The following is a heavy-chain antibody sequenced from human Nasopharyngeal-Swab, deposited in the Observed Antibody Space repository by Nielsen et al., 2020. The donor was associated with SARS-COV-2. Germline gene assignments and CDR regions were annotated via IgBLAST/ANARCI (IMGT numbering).Heavy chain of an antibody. J-gene: IGHJ6*03. V-gene: IGHV5-10-1*01. CDR2: IDPSDSYT. CDR3: ARRAYCSGGSCYSPYYYYMDD. CDR1: GYSFTSYW. D-gene: IGHD2-15*01. Sequence: KVSCKGSGYSFTSYWISWVRQMPGKGLEWMGRIDPSDSYTNYSPSFQGHVTISADKSISTAYLQWSSLKASDTAMYYCARRAYCSGGSCYSPYYYYMDDWGKGTTVTVS.